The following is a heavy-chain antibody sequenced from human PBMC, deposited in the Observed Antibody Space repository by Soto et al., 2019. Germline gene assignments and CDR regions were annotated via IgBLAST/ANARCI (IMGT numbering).Heavy chain of an antibody. V-gene: IGHV4-34*01. Sequence: SDTLCLTCAVSGGSFSGDDWSWIRQPPGKGLEWIGEINHSGSTNYNPSLKSRVTISVDTSKNQFSLKLSSVTAADTAVYYCARELGYCSSTSCYSSWSRGRWFDPWGQGTLVTVSS. CDR2: INHSGST. CDR3: ARELGYCSSTSCYSSWSRGRWFDP. J-gene: IGHJ5*02. CDR1: GGSFSGDD. D-gene: IGHD2-2*01.